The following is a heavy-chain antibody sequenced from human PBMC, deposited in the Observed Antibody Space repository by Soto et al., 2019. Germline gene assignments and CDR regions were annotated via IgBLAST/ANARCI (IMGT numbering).Heavy chain of an antibody. J-gene: IGHJ6*02. D-gene: IGHD3-10*01. CDR1: GFTSSNYW. CDR3: ARSVSSGSFPYYYYAIDI. V-gene: IGHV3-74*01. CDR2: IKSDGSST. Sequence: EVQLVESGGGLVQPGGSLRLSCAASGFTSSNYWMHWVRQAPGKGLVWVSRIKSDGSSTSYADSVKGRFTISRDNXKXMXXLQMSGLRAEDMSVYYYARSVSSGSFPYYYYAIDIWGQGTTITVSS.